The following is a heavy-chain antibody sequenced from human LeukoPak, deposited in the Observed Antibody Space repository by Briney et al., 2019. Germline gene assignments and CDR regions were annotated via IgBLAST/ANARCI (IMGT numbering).Heavy chain of an antibody. D-gene: IGHD6-13*01. CDR2: INPSGGST. CDR1: GYTFTSYY. CDR3: AREEAAAGTGSY. J-gene: IGHJ4*02. Sequence: ASVKVSRKASGYTFTSYYMHWVRQAPGQGLEWMGIINPSGGSTSYAQKFQGRVTMTRDTSTSTVYMELSSLRSEDTAVYYCAREEAAAGTGSYWGQGTLVTVSS. V-gene: IGHV1-46*01.